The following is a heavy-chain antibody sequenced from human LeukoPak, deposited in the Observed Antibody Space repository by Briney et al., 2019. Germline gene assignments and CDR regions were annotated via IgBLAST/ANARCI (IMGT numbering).Heavy chain of an antibody. V-gene: IGHV4-59*08. J-gene: IGHJ4*02. D-gene: IGHD7-27*01. CDR2: IYYSGST. CDR1: GGSISSYY. Sequence: SETLSLICTVSGGSISSYYWSWIRQPPGKGLEWIGYIYYSGSTNYNPSLKSRVTISVDTSKNQFSLKLSSVTAADTAVYYCAGSNWGYHKFDYWGQGTLVTVSS. CDR3: AGSNWGYHKFDY.